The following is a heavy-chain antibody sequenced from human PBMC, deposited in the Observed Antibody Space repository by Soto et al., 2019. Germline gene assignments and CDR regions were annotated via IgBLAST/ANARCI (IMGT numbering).Heavy chain of an antibody. J-gene: IGHJ4*02. V-gene: IGHV3-33*01. CDR1: GFTFSSYG. Sequence: QVQLVESGGGVVQPGRSLRLSCTASGFTFSSYGVHWVRQAPGRGLEWVAVIWYDGSNKYYADSVKGRFTISRDNSKNTLYLQMNSLRAEDTAVYYCARDLGYYFDYWGQGTLVTVSS. D-gene: IGHD3-10*01. CDR2: IWYDGSNK. CDR3: ARDLGYYFDY.